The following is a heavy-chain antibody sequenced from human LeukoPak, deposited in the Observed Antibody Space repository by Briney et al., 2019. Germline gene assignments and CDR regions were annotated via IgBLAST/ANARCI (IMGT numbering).Heavy chain of an antibody. V-gene: IGHV3-74*01. CDR3: ASVSSTWYYFGS. J-gene: IGHJ4*02. Sequence: GGSLRLSCAASGFTFSTYWMHWVRQAPGKGLVWVSRINSDGSSTTYADSVKGRFTISRDNAKNTLYLQMNSLRADGTAVYFCASVSSTWYYFGSWGQGTLVTVSS. D-gene: IGHD6-13*01. CDR1: GFTFSTYW. CDR2: INSDGSST.